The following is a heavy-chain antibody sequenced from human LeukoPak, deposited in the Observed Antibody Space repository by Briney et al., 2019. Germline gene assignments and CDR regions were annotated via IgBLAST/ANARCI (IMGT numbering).Heavy chain of an antibody. Sequence: PGGSLRLSCAASGFTFSSYSMNWVRQAPGKGLEWVANIKQDGSEKYYVDSVKGRFTISRDNAKNSLYLQMNSLRAEDTAVYYCARDSSSSGWMNYWGQGTLVTVSS. CDR2: IKQDGSEK. D-gene: IGHD6-19*01. CDR1: GFTFSSYS. V-gene: IGHV3-7*04. J-gene: IGHJ4*02. CDR3: ARDSSSSGWMNY.